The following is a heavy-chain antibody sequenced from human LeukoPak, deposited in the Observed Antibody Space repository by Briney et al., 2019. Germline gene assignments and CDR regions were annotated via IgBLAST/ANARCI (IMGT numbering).Heavy chain of an antibody. J-gene: IGHJ4*02. CDR3: ARDYKYAFDT. CDR1: GFTFSDYS. Sequence: GGALRLSCAASGFTFSDYSMNWVRQAPGKGREWISYIGIDRGNTNYADSGKGRFTISGDKAKNSLYLQMNSRRVEDAAVYYCARDYKYAFDTWGQGTLVTVSS. V-gene: IGHV3-48*01. D-gene: IGHD5-24*01. CDR2: IGIDRGNT.